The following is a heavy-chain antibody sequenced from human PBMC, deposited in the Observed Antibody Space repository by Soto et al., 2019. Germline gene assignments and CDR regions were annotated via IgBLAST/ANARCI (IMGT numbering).Heavy chain of an antibody. V-gene: IGHV4-4*02. CDR3: ARHADRGTYSRAFDM. J-gene: IGHJ3*02. CDR2: IYHSGST. CDR1: GGSISSSNW. Sequence: SETLSLTCAVSGGSISSSNWWSWVRQPPGKGLEWIGEIYHSGSTNYNPSLKSRVTISVDKSKNQFSLKLSSVTAADTAVYYCARHADRGTYSRAFDMWGQGTMVTVSS. D-gene: IGHD1-26*01.